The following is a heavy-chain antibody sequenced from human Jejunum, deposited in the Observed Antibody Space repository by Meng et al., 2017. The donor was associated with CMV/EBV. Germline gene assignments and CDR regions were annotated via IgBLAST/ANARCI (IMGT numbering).Heavy chain of an antibody. V-gene: IGHV4-59*01. CDR2: IHYSEST. CDR1: GGSISSYY. Sequence: TVSGGSISSYYWSWVRQSPGKGLEWLGYIHYSESTKHNPSLESRVTMSLDRSRNQFSLRLSSVTAADTAVYFCVRGVSPTEWPLEKWGQGTLVTVSS. CDR3: VRGVSPTEWPLEK. D-gene: IGHD3-3*01. J-gene: IGHJ4*02.